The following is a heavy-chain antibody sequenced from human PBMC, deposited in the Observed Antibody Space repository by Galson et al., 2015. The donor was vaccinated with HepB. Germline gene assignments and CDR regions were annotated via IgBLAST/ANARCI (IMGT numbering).Heavy chain of an antibody. Sequence: SLRLSCAASGFTFSNYGMHWVRQAPGKGLEWVAVISYDGSNKYYADSVKGRFTISRDNSKNTLYLQMNSLRAEDTVLYYCAKDPYSYSALAGTMAGFDYWGQGTLVTVSS. D-gene: IGHD6-19*01. J-gene: IGHJ4*02. CDR1: GFTFSNYG. CDR3: AKDPYSYSALAGTMAGFDY. V-gene: IGHV3-30*18. CDR2: ISYDGSNK.